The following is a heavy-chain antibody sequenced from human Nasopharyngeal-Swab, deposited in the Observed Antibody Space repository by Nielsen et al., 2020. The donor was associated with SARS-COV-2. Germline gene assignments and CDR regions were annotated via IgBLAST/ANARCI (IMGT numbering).Heavy chain of an antibody. Sequence: GGSLRLSCAASGFTFSSYAMSWVRQAPGKGLEWVSIISGSGDTTYYADSVNDRFTISRDNSKNTLYLQMNSLRAEDTAVYYCAKAPYLRGLDVWGQGTTVTVSS. D-gene: IGHD2-21*01. CDR1: GFTFSSYA. J-gene: IGHJ6*02. V-gene: IGHV3-23*01. CDR2: ISGSGDTT. CDR3: AKAPYLRGLDV.